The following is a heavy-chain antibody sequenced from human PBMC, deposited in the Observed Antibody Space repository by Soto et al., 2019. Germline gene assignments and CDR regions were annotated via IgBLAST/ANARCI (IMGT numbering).Heavy chain of an antibody. Sequence: QVHLVQSGPEVREPGSSVKVSCKASGGSFSSDAITWGRQAPGQGLEWIGEIIPMFDTTNYAPEFQGRVTITADTATTTVYMEVNRLTPDDTAVYYCAREVVTETTLGYFDFWGQGALVTVSS. CDR2: IIPMFDTT. D-gene: IGHD2-21*02. CDR1: GGSFSSDA. CDR3: AREVVTETTLGYFDF. J-gene: IGHJ4*02. V-gene: IGHV1-69*06.